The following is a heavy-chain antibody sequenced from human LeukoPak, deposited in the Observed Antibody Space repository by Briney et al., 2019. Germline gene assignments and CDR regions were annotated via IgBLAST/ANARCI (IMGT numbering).Heavy chain of an antibody. D-gene: IGHD2-21*02. V-gene: IGHV1-46*01. Sequence: AAVKVSCKASGYIFTTYYMHWLRQAPGQGPEWMGIINPRGGSTDYAQKFQGRVTMTSDTSTSTVYMELKSLRSEDTAVYFCARVGATGATADNWGQGTLVTVSS. CDR2: INPRGGST. J-gene: IGHJ4*02. CDR3: ARVGATGATADN. CDR1: GYIFTTYY.